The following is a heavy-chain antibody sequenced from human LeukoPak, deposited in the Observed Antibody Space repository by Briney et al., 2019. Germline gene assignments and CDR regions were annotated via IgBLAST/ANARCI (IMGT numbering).Heavy chain of an antibody. J-gene: IGHJ6*02. V-gene: IGHV3-23*01. D-gene: IGHD3-16*01. Sequence: GGSLRLSCAASGFTFSSYAMTWARQAPEKGLEWVSAISGSGDRTYYADSVKGRFTISRDNSKNTLYLQMNSLRAEDTALYYCARVAGTIRIWPQPFGDGMDVWGQGTTVTVSS. CDR2: ISGSGDRT. CDR3: ARVAGTIRIWPQPFGDGMDV. CDR1: GFTFSSYA.